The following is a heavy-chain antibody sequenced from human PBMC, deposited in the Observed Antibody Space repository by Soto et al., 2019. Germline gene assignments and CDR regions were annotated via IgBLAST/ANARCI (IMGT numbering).Heavy chain of an antibody. CDR3: ARGACSSTSCYSFNYYMDV. CDR1: GFPVRNYN. J-gene: IGHJ6*03. Sequence: GGSLRLSCAASGFPVRNYNIHWVRQPPGKGLEWVAAIASTGDTYYPGSLEGRFTISRDNAKSSLYLQLNSLRAGDTAVYYCARGACSSTSCYSFNYYMDVWGKGTTVTVSS. V-gene: IGHV3-13*01. D-gene: IGHD2-2*01. CDR2: IASTGDT.